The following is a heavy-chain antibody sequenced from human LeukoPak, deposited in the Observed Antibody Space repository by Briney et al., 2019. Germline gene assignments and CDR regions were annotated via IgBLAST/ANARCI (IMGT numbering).Heavy chain of an antibody. CDR2: ISPNGVIT. V-gene: IGHV3-21*01. CDR3: ARGPRGYSYGSLNWFDP. Sequence: GGSLRLSCAASGFTFSSHGMNWVRQAPGKGLEWVSGISPNGVITYYADSVKGRFTISRDNAKNSLYLQMNSLRAEDTAVYYCARGPRGYSYGSLNWFDPWGQGTLVTVSS. CDR1: GFTFSSHG. J-gene: IGHJ5*02. D-gene: IGHD5-18*01.